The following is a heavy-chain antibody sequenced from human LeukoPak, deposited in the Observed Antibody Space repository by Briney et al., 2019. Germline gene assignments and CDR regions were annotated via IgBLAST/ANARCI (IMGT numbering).Heavy chain of an antibody. D-gene: IGHD5-24*01. CDR3: ARAGGYNPLYYYYYMDV. Sequence: ASVKVSCKASGGSFISHAITWVRQAPGQGLEWMGGIIPLSGTSNYAQTFQGRVTMTRDTSTSTVYMELSSLRSEDTAVYYCARAGGYNPLYYYYYMDVWGKGTTVTVSS. CDR1: GGSFISHA. J-gene: IGHJ6*03. CDR2: IIPLSGTS. V-gene: IGHV1-69*05.